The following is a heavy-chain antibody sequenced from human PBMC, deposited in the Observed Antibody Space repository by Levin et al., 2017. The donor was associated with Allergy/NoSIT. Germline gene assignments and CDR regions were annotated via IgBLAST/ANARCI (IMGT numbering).Heavy chain of an antibody. CDR3: ARDLRLRCSGGSCYSSGSIDS. Sequence: SETLSLTCTVSGGSISNYYWSWIRQSPGKGLEWIGYIYYSGSTNYNPSLKSRVTMSVDMSNSHFSLNLSSVTAADTAVYYCARDLRLRCSGGSCYSSGSIDSWGRGILVTVSS. D-gene: IGHD2-15*01. J-gene: IGHJ4*02. CDR2: IYYSGST. CDR1: GGSISNYY. V-gene: IGHV4-59*01.